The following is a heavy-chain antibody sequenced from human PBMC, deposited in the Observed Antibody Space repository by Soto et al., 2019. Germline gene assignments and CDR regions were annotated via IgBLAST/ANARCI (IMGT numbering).Heavy chain of an antibody. V-gene: IGHV4-31*03. Sequence: QVQLQESGPGLVKPSQTLSLTCTVSGGSINSGGYCWSWIRQHPGKGLDWIGCISYGGSTSYNPSLKSRVTISVDTSKNQFSLKRTSVTAADTAVYYWSRGILVWGQGALITVSS. CDR2: ISYGGST. CDR1: GGSINSGGYC. D-gene: IGHD5-18*01. J-gene: IGHJ4*02. CDR3: SRGILV.